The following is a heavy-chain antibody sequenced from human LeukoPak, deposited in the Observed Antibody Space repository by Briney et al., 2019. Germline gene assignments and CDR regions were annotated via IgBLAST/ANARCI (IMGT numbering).Heavy chain of an antibody. CDR3: ARGFPSPDKRPC. Sequence: GGSLRLSCAASGFTFSSYDMHWVRQAPGKGLEWVAVISYDGSNKYYADSVKGRFTISRDNSKNTLYLQMNSLRAEDMAVYYCARGFPSPDKRPCWGQGTLVTVSS. J-gene: IGHJ4*02. V-gene: IGHV3-30*03. D-gene: IGHD3-10*01. CDR1: GFTFSSYD. CDR2: ISYDGSNK.